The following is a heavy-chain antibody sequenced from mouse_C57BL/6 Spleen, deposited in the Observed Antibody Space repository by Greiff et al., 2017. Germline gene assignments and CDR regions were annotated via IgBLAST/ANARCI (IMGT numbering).Heavy chain of an antibody. CDR1: GYAFSSSW. CDR2: IYPGDGDT. D-gene: IGHD4-1*01. J-gene: IGHJ2*01. CDR3: ARAGTAFDY. Sequence: QVQLQQSGPELVKPGASVKISCKASGYAFSSSWMNWVKQRPGKGLEWIGRIYPGDGDTNYNGKFKGKATLTADKSSSTAYMQLSSLTSEDSAVYFCARAGTAFDYWGQGTTLTVSS. V-gene: IGHV1-82*01.